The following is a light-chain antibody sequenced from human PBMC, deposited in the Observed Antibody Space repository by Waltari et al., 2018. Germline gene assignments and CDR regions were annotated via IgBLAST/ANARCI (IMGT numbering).Light chain of an antibody. CDR3: SSYTSISTPVV. V-gene: IGLV2-14*03. CDR1: SSDVGGLNY. CDR2: DVS. Sequence: QSALTQPAPVSGSPGQSTTISCIGTSSDVGGLNYVSWYQQHPGKVPKLLIYDVSNRPSGVSNRFSGSKSGNTASLTISGLQAEDEADYYCSSYTSISTPVVFGGGTKLTVL. J-gene: IGLJ2*01.